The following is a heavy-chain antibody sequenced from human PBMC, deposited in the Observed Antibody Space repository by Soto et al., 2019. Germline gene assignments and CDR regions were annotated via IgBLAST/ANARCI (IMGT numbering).Heavy chain of an antibody. CDR3: ARANSYYDSSGYYHDAFDI. CDR1: GISISSYD. Sequence: SDTQCLSCTFSGISISSYDLRSIRPSPGKGLEWMWYIYYSGSTNYNPSRKSRVTISVDTPKNQFSLKLSSVTAADTAVYYCARANSYYDSSGYYHDAFDIWGQGTMVTVSS. J-gene: IGHJ3*02. CDR2: IYYSGST. V-gene: IGHV4-59*01. D-gene: IGHD3-22*01.